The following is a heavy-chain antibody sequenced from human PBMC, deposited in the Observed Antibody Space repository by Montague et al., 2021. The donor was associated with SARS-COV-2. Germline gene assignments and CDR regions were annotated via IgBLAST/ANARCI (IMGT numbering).Heavy chain of an antibody. V-gene: IGHV3-23*01. Sequence: SLRLSCAASGFTFGSSAMSWVRQAPGKGLEWVSSIGDSGRNTYYADSVKGRFTVSRDNSKNTLYLQMNSLSPEDTAVYYCAKRMAIYKQLYYFDYWGQGALVTVSS. CDR1: GFTFGSSA. CDR3: AKRMAIYKQLYYFDY. D-gene: IGHD5-24*01. J-gene: IGHJ4*02. CDR2: IGDSGRNT.